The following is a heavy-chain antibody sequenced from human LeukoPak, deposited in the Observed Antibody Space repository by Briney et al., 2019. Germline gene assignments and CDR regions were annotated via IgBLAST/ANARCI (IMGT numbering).Heavy chain of an antibody. V-gene: IGHV1-8*01. D-gene: IGHD3-9*01. CDR2: MNPNSGNT. CDR1: GYTFTSYD. J-gene: IGHJ3*02. Sequence: ASVKVSCRASGYTFTSYDINWVRQATGQGLEWMGWMNPNSGNTGYAQKFQGRVTITRNTSISTAYMELSSLRSEDTAVYYCARSFDEDAFDIWGQGTMVTVSS. CDR3: ARSFDEDAFDI.